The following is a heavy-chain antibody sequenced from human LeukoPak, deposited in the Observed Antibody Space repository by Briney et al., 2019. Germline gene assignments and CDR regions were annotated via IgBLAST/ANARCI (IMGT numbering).Heavy chain of an antibody. CDR3: ARVTIAVAARGAFDI. V-gene: IGHV1-2*02. Sequence: GASVKVSCKASGYTFTGYHIHWVRQAPGQGLEWMGWINPNTAGTSYAQKFQGRVAMTRDTSISTAYMELSRLTSDDTAVYYCARVTIAVAARGAFDIWGQGTMVTVSS. CDR2: INPNTAGT. D-gene: IGHD6-19*01. CDR1: GYTFTGYH. J-gene: IGHJ3*02.